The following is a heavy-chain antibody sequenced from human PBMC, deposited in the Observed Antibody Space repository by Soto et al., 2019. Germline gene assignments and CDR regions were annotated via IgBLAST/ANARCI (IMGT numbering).Heavy chain of an antibody. J-gene: IGHJ6*02. Sequence: QVQLVQSGAEVKKPGASVKVSCKASGYTFTSYGISWVRQAPGQGLEWMGWISAYNGNTNYAQKLQGRVTMTTDTSTSTAYMELRSLSSDDTAVYYCARGYLVNTSLLGLYGMDVGGHGTTVTLSS. V-gene: IGHV1-18*01. CDR2: ISAYNGNT. D-gene: IGHD2-2*01. CDR3: ARGYLVNTSLLGLYGMDV. CDR1: GYTFTSYG.